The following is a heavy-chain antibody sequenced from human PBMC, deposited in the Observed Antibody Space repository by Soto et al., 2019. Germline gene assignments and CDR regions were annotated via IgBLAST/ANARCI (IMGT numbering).Heavy chain of an antibody. D-gene: IGHD6-13*01. Sequence: WGSLRLSCAASGFTFSSYDMHWVRQATGKGLEWVSAIGTAGDPYYPGSVKGRFTISRENAKNSLYLQMNSLRAGDTAVYYCARSIGIAAAGTPGYYGMDVWGQGTTVTVSS. J-gene: IGHJ6*02. V-gene: IGHV3-13*05. CDR1: GFTFSSYD. CDR2: IGTAGDP. CDR3: ARSIGIAAAGTPGYYGMDV.